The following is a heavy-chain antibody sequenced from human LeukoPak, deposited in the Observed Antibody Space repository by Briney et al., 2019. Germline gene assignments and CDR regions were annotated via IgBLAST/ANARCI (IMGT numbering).Heavy chain of an antibody. D-gene: IGHD4-17*01. CDR3: ARQGNGDLYYFDY. J-gene: IGHJ4*02. Sequence: PSETLSLTCTVSGGSISSGGYYWSWIRQHPGKGLEWIGYIYYSGSTKYNPSLKSQITISVDTSKNQFSLKLSSVTAADTAMYYCARQGNGDLYYFDYWGQGTLVTVSS. V-gene: IGHV4-61*08. CDR1: GGSISSGGYY. CDR2: IYYSGST.